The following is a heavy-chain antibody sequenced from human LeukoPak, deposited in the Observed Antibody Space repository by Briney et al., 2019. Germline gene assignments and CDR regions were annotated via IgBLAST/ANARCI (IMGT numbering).Heavy chain of an antibody. CDR2: ISAYNGNT. J-gene: IGHJ6*02. CDR3: ARAVGFWSGYLNWDKFYGMDV. CDR1: GYTFTSYG. D-gene: IGHD3-3*01. V-gene: IGHV1-18*01. Sequence: HEASVKVSCKASGYTFTSYGISWVRQAPGQGLEWMGWISAYNGNTNYAQKLQGRVTMTTDTSTSTAYMELRSLRSDDTAVYYCARAVGFWSGYLNWDKFYGMDVWGQGTTVTVSS.